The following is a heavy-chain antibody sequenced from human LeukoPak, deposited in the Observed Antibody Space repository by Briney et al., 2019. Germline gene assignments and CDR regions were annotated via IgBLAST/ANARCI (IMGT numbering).Heavy chain of an antibody. J-gene: IGHJ4*02. CDR2: IIPIFGTA. Sequence: SAKVSCKASGGTFSSYAISWVRQAPGQGLEWMGGIIPIFGTANYALKFQGRVTITTDESTSTAYMELSSLRSEDTAVYYCARGIHVVVVPAASMGPFGYWGQGTLVTVSS. CDR3: ARGIHVVVVPAASMGPFGY. D-gene: IGHD2-2*01. V-gene: IGHV1-69*05. CDR1: GGTFSSYA.